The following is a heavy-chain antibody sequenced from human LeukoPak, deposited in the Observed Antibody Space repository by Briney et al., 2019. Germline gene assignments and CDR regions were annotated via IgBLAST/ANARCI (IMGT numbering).Heavy chain of an antibody. D-gene: IGHD3/OR15-3a*01. CDR1: GGSISSYY. CDR3: ARQTGSGLFILP. Sequence: SETLSLTCTVSGGSISSYYWSWIRQPPGKGLEWIGYIYYSGSTNYNPYLKSRVTISVGTSKNQFSLKLTSVTAADTAVYYCARQTGSGLFILPGGQGTLVTVSS. J-gene: IGHJ4*02. V-gene: IGHV4-59*08. CDR2: IYYSGST.